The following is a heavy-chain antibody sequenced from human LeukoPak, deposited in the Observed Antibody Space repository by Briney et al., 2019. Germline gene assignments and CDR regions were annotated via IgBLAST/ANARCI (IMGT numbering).Heavy chain of an antibody. CDR3: AREKDYYGSGSYYKGYGMDV. D-gene: IGHD3-10*01. V-gene: IGHV4-59*01. Sequence: PSETLSLTCTVSGGSISSYCWSWIRQPPGKGLEWIGYIYYSGSTNYNPSLKSRVTISVDTSKNQFSLKLSSVTAADTAVYHCAREKDYYGSGSYYKGYGMDVWGQGTTVTVSS. J-gene: IGHJ6*02. CDR2: IYYSGST. CDR1: GGSISSYC.